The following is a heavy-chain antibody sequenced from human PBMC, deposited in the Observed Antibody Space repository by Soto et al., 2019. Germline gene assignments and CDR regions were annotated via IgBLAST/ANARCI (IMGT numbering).Heavy chain of an antibody. V-gene: IGHV3-53*01. CDR3: ARAGTSSSWNYFNN. CDR1: GFTVDNNY. CDR2: IYPGYST. J-gene: IGHJ4*02. D-gene: IGHD6-13*01. Sequence: GGSLRLSCAASGFTVDNNYMSWVRQAPGKGLEWVSIIYPGYSTYYTDSVKGRFTISRDNSKNTLYLQMNSLRAEDTAVYYCARAGTSSSWNYFNNWGQGTLVTVSS.